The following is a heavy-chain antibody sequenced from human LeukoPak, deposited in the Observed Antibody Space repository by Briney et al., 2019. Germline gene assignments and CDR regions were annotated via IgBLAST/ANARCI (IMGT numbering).Heavy chain of an antibody. Sequence: PGRSLRLSCAASGFTFDDYAMHWVRQAPGKGLEWVSGISWNSGSIGYADSVKGRFTISRDNAKNSLYLQMNSLRAEDTALYYCAKFQGWFDPWGQRTLVTVSS. CDR2: ISWNSGSI. CDR3: AKFQGWFDP. J-gene: IGHJ5*02. CDR1: GFTFDDYA. V-gene: IGHV3-9*01.